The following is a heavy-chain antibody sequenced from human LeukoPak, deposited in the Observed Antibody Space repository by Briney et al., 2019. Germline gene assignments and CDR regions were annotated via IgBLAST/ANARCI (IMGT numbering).Heavy chain of an antibody. CDR3: ARGPYYYDSSGWNY. CDR1: GGSFSGYY. J-gene: IGHJ4*02. CDR2: INHSGST. D-gene: IGHD3-22*01. Sequence: PSETLSLTCAVYGGSFSGYYWSWIRQPPGKGLEWIGEINHSGSTNYNPSLKSRVTISVDTSKNQFSLKLSSVTAADTAVYYCARGPYYYDSSGWNYWGQGTLVTVSS. V-gene: IGHV4-34*01.